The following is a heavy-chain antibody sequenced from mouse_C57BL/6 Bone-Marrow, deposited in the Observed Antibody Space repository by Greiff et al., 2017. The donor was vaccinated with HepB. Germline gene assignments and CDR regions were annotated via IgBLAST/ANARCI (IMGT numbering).Heavy chain of an antibody. CDR2: IYPGDGDT. CDR3: ARPPGGSSYVGYFDY. CDR1: GYAFSSYW. V-gene: IGHV1-80*01. D-gene: IGHD1-1*01. J-gene: IGHJ2*01. Sequence: VKLQESGAELVKPGASVKISCKASGYAFSSYWMNWVKQRPGKGLEWIGQIYPGDGDTNYNGKFKGKATLTADKSSRTAYMQLSSLTSEDSAVYFCARPPGGSSYVGYFDYWGQGTTLTVSS.